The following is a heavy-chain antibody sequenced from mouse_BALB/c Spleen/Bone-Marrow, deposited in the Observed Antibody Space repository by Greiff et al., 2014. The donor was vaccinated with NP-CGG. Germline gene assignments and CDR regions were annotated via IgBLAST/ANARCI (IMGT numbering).Heavy chain of an antibody. J-gene: IGHJ3*01. V-gene: IGHV4-1*02. CDR3: AGNGYYGWIAY. CDR1: GFDFSRYW. CDR2: INPESSTI. Sequence: EVKLVESGDGLVQPGGSLKLSCAASGFDFSRYWMTWVRQAPGKGLEWIGEINPESSTINYTPSLEDKFIISRDNAKNTLYLQMSKVRSEDTALYYCAGNGYYGWIAYWGQGTLVTVSA. D-gene: IGHD2-3*01.